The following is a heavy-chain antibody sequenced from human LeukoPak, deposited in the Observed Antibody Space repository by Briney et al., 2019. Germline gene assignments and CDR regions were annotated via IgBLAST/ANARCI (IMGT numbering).Heavy chain of an antibody. CDR1: GGSISSYY. V-gene: IGHV4-59*08. J-gene: IGHJ4*02. Sequence: PSETLSLTCTVSGGSISSYYWSWIRQPPGKGLEWIGYMYYSGSTNYNPSLRSRVTISVDTSKNQFSLTLTSMTAADTAVYYCARHGRTNGDSKKAFDYWGQGTLVTVSS. D-gene: IGHD4-17*01. CDR2: MYYSGST. CDR3: ARHGRTNGDSKKAFDY.